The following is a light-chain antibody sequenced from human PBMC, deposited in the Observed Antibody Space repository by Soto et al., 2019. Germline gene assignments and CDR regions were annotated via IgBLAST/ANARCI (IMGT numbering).Light chain of an antibody. J-gene: IGLJ2*01. CDR3: SSYAGNNNVV. Sequence: QSALTQPPSASGSPGQSVTISCTGTSSDVGDYKFVSWYQQHPGKAPKLLMYEVNRRPSGVPERFSGSKSGNTASLTVSGLQAEEEAEYYCSSYAGNNNVVFGGGTKLTVL. V-gene: IGLV2-8*01. CDR2: EVN. CDR1: SSDVGDYKF.